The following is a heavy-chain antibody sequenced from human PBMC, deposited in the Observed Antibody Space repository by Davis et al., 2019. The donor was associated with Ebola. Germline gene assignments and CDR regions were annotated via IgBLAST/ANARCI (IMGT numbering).Heavy chain of an antibody. CDR3: ARKLGSIHY. Sequence: GESLKISCAASGFIFSSYAMSWVRQAPGKGLEWVSYISSSVSTIYYADSVKGRFTISRDNAKNSLYLQMNSLRAEDTAVYYCARKLGSIHYWGQGTLVTVSS. D-gene: IGHD2-15*01. CDR2: ISSSVSTI. J-gene: IGHJ4*02. CDR1: GFIFSSYA. V-gene: IGHV3-48*04.